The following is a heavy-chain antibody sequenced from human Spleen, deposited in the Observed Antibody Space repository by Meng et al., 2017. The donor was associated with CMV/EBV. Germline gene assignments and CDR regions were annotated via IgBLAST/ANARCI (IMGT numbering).Heavy chain of an antibody. D-gene: IGHD3-3*01. V-gene: IGHV3-30*04. Sequence: GESLKISCAASGFTFSTSAMHWVRQAPGKGLEWVAVISYDGSNKYYADSVKGRFTISRDNSKNTLYLQMNSLRTEDTAVYYCARTPTYYDFWSGDRPGSHFDYWGQGTLVTVSS. J-gene: IGHJ4*02. CDR1: GFTFSTSA. CDR3: ARTPTYYDFWSGDRPGSHFDY. CDR2: ISYDGSNK.